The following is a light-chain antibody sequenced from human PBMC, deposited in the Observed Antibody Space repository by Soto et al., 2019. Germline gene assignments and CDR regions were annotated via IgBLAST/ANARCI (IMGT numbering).Light chain of an antibody. CDR3: QHYDNLPPLT. CDR2: DAS. V-gene: IGKV1-33*01. Sequence: DIQMTQSPSSLSVSVGDSVTIPCQASQDIKNYLNWFQQKPGKAPKLLIYDASNLETGVPSRFSGSGSGTDFTFTISSMQPEDIATYYCQHYDNLPPLTFGGGTKVEIK. CDR1: QDIKNY. J-gene: IGKJ4*01.